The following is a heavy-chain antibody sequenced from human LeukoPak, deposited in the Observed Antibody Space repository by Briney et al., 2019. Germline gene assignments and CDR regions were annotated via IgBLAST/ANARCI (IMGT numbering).Heavy chain of an antibody. CDR2: INHSGST. CDR3: ARGPRDSSGWYGAGVRVGQIVY. J-gene: IGHJ4*02. Sequence: TSETLSLTCAVYGGSFSGYYWSWIRQPPGKGLEWIGEINHSGSTNYNPSLKSRVTISVDTSKNQFSLKLSSVTAADTAVYYCARGPRDSSGWYGAGVRVGQIVYWGQGTLVTVSS. D-gene: IGHD6-19*01. V-gene: IGHV4-34*01. CDR1: GGSFSGYY.